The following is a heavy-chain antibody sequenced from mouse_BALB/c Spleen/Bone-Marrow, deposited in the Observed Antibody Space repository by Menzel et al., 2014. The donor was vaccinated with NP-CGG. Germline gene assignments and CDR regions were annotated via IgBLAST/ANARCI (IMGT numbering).Heavy chain of an antibody. J-gene: IGHJ4*01. CDR2: IWGGGKE. V-gene: IGHV2-6-5*01. Sequence: VQLQQSGPGLVAPSQSLSITCTVSGFSLSDYGVSWIRQSSGKGLEWLGVIWGGGKEYYNSVLKSRLSINKDNSKSQVFLKMYSLHTDDTAIYYCAKHRSVHPYAMDYWGQGTSVTVSS. CDR1: GFSLSDYG. CDR3: AKHRSVHPYAMDY. D-gene: IGHD2-14*01.